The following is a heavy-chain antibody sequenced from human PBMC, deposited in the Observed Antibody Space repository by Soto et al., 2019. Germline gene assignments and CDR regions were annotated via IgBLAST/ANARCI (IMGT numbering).Heavy chain of an antibody. V-gene: IGHV5-51*01. CDR1: GYGFTGYW. CDR3: ARYNAPSLAGNWFDP. CDR2: IYPGDSRT. Sequence: GESLKISCEASGYGFTGYWIVWVRQMPGKGLEWMGMIYPGDSRTRYSPSFQGQVTISADKSISTATLQWSSLKASDTAMYYCARYNAPSLAGNWFDPWGQGTLVTVSS. J-gene: IGHJ5*02. D-gene: IGHD1-20*01.